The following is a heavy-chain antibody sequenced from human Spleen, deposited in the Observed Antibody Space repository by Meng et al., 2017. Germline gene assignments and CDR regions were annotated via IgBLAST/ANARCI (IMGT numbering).Heavy chain of an antibody. Sequence: QVHLVQSGVEVRKPGAPVKVSCKASGYSFTNYAIHWVRQAPGQRLEWLGWVNAGHGYTTYSPKFQGRVTITRDTSASTAYMELSGLTSEDTAVYYCARDRNDWTYGGSDYWGQGTLVTVSS. J-gene: IGHJ4*02. V-gene: IGHV1-3*01. CDR1: GYSFTNYA. CDR2: VNAGHGYT. D-gene: IGHD1-7*01. CDR3: ARDRNDWTYGGSDY.